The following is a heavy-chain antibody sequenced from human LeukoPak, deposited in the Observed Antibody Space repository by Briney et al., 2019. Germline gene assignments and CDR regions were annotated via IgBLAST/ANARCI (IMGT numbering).Heavy chain of an antibody. CDR3: ASSSSGLPDFDY. CDR2: IYHSGST. V-gene: IGHV4-30-2*01. D-gene: IGHD6-6*01. Sequence: SEILSLTCAVSGVSISSGGYSWSWIRQPPGKGLEWIGYIYHSGSTYYNPSLKSRATISVDRSKNQFSLKLSSVTAADTAVYYCASSSSGLPDFDYWGQGTLVTVSS. CDR1: GVSISSGGYS. J-gene: IGHJ4*02.